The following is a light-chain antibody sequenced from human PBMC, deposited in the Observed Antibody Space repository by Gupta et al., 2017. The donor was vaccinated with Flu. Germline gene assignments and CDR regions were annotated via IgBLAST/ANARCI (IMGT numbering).Light chain of an antibody. CDR2: EIS. CDR3: DTYATNNHGV. CDR1: SSAVGSDCY. V-gene: IGLV2-8*01. J-gene: IGLJ2*01. Sequence: TSTWSRTSSAVGSDCYLHQSRKDPPEPIQLIIYEISNRASGVPDRFSGSKAGDAASLTISELQAEDEADYYCDTYATNNHGVFGGGTKITVL.